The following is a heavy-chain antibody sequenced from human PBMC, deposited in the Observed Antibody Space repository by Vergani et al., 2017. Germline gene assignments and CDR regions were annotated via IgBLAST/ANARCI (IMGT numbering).Heavy chain of an antibody. J-gene: IGHJ6*03. CDR2: IYTSGST. V-gene: IGHV4-4*07. CDR1: GGSISSYY. Sequence: QVQLQESGPGLVKPSETLSLTCTVSGGSISSYYWSWIRQPAGKGLEWIGRIYTSGSTNYNPSLKSRVTMSVDTSKNQFYLKLSSVTAADTAVYYCARMPEGYCSGGSCYLGNYYYYMDVWGKGTTVTVSS. D-gene: IGHD2-15*01. CDR3: ARMPEGYCSGGSCYLGNYYYYMDV.